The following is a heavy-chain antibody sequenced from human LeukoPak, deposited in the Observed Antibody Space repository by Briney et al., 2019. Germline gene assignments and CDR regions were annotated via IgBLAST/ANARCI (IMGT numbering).Heavy chain of an antibody. V-gene: IGHV3-48*03. J-gene: IGHJ4*02. CDR3: AKAQWLRCFDY. D-gene: IGHD5-12*01. CDR2: ISSSGSTI. CDR1: GFTFSSYE. Sequence: GGSLRLSCAASGFTFSSYEMNWVRQAPGKGLEWVSYISSSGSTIYYADSVKGRFTISGDNAKNSLYLQMNSLRAEDTAVYYCAKAQWLRCFDYWGQGTLVTVSS.